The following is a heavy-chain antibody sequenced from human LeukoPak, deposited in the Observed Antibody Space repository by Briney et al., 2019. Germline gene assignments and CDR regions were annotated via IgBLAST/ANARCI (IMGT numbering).Heavy chain of an antibody. J-gene: IGHJ4*02. Sequence: SETLSLTCTVSGGSISSSSYYWGWIRQPPGKGLEWIGSIYYSGSTYYSPSLKSRVTISLDTANNQFSLKLSSVTAADTAVYYCAGTSKWLAFDYWGQGTLVTVSS. CDR3: AGTSKWLAFDY. CDR2: IYYSGST. V-gene: IGHV4-39*07. D-gene: IGHD6-19*01. CDR1: GGSISSSSYY.